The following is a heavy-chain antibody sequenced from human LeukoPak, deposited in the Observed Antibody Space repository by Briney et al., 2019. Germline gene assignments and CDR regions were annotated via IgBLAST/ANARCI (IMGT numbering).Heavy chain of an antibody. D-gene: IGHD3-3*01. CDR3: AKLGDFWSGPECYFDY. V-gene: IGHV1-69*04. CDR2: IIPILGIP. CDR1: GYTFTSYA. J-gene: IGHJ4*02. Sequence: GASVKVSCKASGYTFTSYAISWVRQAPGQGLEWMGRIIPILGIPNYAQKFQGRVTITADKSTSTAYMELSSLRSEDTAVYYCAKLGDFWSGPECYFDYWGQGTLVTVSS.